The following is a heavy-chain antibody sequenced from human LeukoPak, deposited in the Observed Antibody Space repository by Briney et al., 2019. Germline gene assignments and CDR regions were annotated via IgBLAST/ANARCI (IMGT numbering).Heavy chain of an antibody. D-gene: IGHD7-27*01. CDR3: ARELTWGSFDY. J-gene: IGHJ4*02. CDR2: ISYDGSNK. V-gene: IGHV3-30*04. Sequence: GRSLRLSCAASGFTFSNYAMHWVRQAPGKGLEWVAVISYDGSNKYYAGSVKGRFTISRDNSKNTLYLQMNSLRAEDTAVHYCARELTWGSFDYWGQGTLVTVSS. CDR1: GFTFSNYA.